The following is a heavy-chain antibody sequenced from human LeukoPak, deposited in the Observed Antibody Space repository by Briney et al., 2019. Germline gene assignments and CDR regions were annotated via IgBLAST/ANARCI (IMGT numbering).Heavy chain of an antibody. CDR3: ARGHSVVAPAAIHVSSYYYYYMDV. CDR2: IYYSGIT. V-gene: IGHV4-39*07. CDR1: GGSNSSSSYY. Sequence: SETLSLXCTVSGGSNSSSSYYWGWIRQPPGKGLEWIGSIYYSGITYYNPSLKSRVTISVDTSKNQFSLKLSSVTAADTAVYYCARGHSVVAPAAIHVSSYYYYYMDVWGKGTTVTVSS. J-gene: IGHJ6*03. D-gene: IGHD2-2*01.